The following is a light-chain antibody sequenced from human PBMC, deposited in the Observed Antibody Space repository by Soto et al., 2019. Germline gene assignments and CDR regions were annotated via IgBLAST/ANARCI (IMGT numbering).Light chain of an antibody. CDR2: GNS. J-gene: IGLJ2*01. Sequence: QPVLTQPPSVSGAPGQRVTISCTGSSSNIGAGYDVHWYQQLPGTAPKLLIYGNSNRPSGVPDRFSGSKSGTSASLAITGLQAEDEADYYCQSYDSSSEVFGGGTKLTVL. CDR3: QSYDSSSEV. CDR1: SSNIGAGYD. V-gene: IGLV1-40*01.